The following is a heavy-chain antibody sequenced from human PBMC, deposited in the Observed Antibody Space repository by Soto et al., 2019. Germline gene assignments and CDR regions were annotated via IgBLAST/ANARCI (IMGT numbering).Heavy chain of an antibody. CDR1: GYTFTGYY. J-gene: IGHJ6*02. D-gene: IGHD2-2*01. CDR3: ARVNRYCSSTSCYYYYGMVV. CDR2: INPNSGGT. Sequence: VASVKVSCKASGYTFTGYYMHWVRQAPGQGLEWMGWINPNSGGTNYAQKFQGRVTMTRDTSISTAYMELSRLRSDDTAVYYCARVNRYCSSTSCYYYYGMVVWGQGTTVTVSS. V-gene: IGHV1-2*02.